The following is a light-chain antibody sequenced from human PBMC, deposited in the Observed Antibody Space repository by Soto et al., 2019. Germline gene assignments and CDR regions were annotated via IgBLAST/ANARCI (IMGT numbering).Light chain of an antibody. J-gene: IGLJ1*01. Sequence: QSVLTQPASVSGSPGQSITVSCTGTSSDIGAYNYVSWDQQYPGKAPTLMIYEVNIRPSGVSPRFAGSKSGNTASLTISVLQAEDEADYYCTSYTSASTRIFGTGTKLTVL. V-gene: IGLV2-14*01. CDR2: EVN. CDR1: SSDIGAYNY. CDR3: TSYTSASTRI.